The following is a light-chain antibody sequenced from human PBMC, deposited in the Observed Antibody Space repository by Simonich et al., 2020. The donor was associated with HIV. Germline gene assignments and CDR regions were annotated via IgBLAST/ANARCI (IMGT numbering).Light chain of an antibody. CDR3: MQGTHWPPIT. J-gene: IGKJ4*01. CDR1: QSLVHSDGNTY. Sequence: DVVMTQSPLSLPVTLGQPASISCRSSQSLVHSDGNTYLSWFQQRPGQSPRRLIYKVSTRDSGVPDRFSGSGSGTEFTLKISRVEAGDVGVYYCMQGTHWPPITFGGGTKVEIK. V-gene: IGKV2-30*02. CDR2: KVS.